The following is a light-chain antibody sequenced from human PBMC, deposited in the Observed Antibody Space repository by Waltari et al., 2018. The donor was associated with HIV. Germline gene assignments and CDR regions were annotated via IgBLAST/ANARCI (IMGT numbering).Light chain of an antibody. CDR1: IGDVSTYNS. V-gene: IGLV2-14*03. CDR3: SSYTTTATLV. CDR2: GFP. J-gene: IGLJ1*01. Sequence: QPALTQPAYVSGSPGQSITISCTGGIGDVSTYNSVAWYQQHPGKTPTPLIYGFPNRPSGVSNRFSGSKSGNTASLTISGLQPDDEADYYCSSYTTTATLVFGTGTKVTVL.